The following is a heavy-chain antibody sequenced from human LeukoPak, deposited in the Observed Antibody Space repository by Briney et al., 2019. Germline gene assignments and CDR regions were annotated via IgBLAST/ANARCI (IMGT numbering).Heavy chain of an antibody. CDR3: AKDQAYYYDSSGYYYLDY. Sequence: GGSLRLSCAASGFTFSSYAMSWVRQAPGKGLEWVSAISGSGGSTYYADSGKGRFTISRDNSKDTLYLQMNSLRAEDTAVYYCAKDQAYYYDSSGYYYLDYWGQGTLVTVSS. CDR2: ISGSGGST. D-gene: IGHD3-22*01. CDR1: GFTFSSYA. V-gene: IGHV3-23*01. J-gene: IGHJ4*02.